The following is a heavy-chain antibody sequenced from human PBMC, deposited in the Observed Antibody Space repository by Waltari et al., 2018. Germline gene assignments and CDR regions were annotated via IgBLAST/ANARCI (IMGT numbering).Heavy chain of an antibody. V-gene: IGHV1-24*01. D-gene: IGHD3-22*01. CDR2: FDPEDGET. J-gene: IGHJ4*02. Sequence: QVQLVQSGAEVKKPGASVKVSCKVSGYTITEVSMHWVRQAPGKGLEWMGGFDPEDGETIYAQKFQGIVTMTEDTSTDTAYMELSSLRSEDTAVYYCATDRPTRYYDSSGYFDYWGQGTLVTVSS. CDR3: ATDRPTRYYDSSGYFDY. CDR1: GYTITEVS.